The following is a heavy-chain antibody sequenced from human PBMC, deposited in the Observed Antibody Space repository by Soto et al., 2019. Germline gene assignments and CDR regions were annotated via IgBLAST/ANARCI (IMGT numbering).Heavy chain of an antibody. D-gene: IGHD5-18*01. CDR1: GGSISGYY. CDR3: ARGRRYSYGSPTRYYYYYGMDV. Sequence: SETLSLTCTVSGGSISGYYWSWIRQPPGKGLEWIGEINHSGSTNYNPSLKSRVTISVDTSKNQFSLKLSSVTAADTAVYYCARGRRYSYGSPTRYYYYYGMDVWGQGTTVTVSS. J-gene: IGHJ6*02. V-gene: IGHV4-34*01. CDR2: INHSGST.